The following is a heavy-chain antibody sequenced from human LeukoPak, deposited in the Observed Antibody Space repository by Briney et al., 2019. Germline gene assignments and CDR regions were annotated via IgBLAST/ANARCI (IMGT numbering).Heavy chain of an antibody. D-gene: IGHD4-17*01. Sequence: ASVKVSCKASGGTFSSYAISWVRQAPGQGLEWMGGIIPIFGTANYAQKFQGRVTITADKSTSTAYMELSSLRSEDTAVYYYASWQMTTVTTLALDIWGQGTMVTVSS. CDR2: IIPIFGTA. V-gene: IGHV1-69*06. J-gene: IGHJ3*02. CDR1: GGTFSSYA. CDR3: ASWQMTTVTTLALDI.